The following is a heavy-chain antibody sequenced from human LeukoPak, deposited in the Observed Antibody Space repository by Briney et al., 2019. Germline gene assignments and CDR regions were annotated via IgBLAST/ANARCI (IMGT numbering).Heavy chain of an antibody. CDR1: GFTFSSYA. CDR3: AKAISSWYYYGMNV. D-gene: IGHD6-13*01. V-gene: IGHV3-23*01. J-gene: IGHJ6*04. Sequence: GGSLRLSCAASGFTFSSYAMTWVRQAPGKGLEWVSGISGSGSTYQADSVKGRFTISRDNSKNTLYLQMSSLRAEDTAVYYCAKAISSWYYYGMNVWGKGTTVTVSS. CDR2: ISGSGST.